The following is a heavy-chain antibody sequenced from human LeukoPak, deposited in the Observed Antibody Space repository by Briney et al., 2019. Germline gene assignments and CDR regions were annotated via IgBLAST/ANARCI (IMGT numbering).Heavy chain of an antibody. Sequence: GGSLRLSCAASGFTFITYAMSWVRQAPGKGLEWVSAISGSGGSTYYGDSVKGRFTISRDNSKNTLYLQMNSLRAEDTAVYYCATYRQVLLPFESWGQGTLVTVSS. D-gene: IGHD2-8*02. CDR1: GFTFITYA. J-gene: IGHJ4*02. CDR3: ATYRQVLLPFES. V-gene: IGHV3-23*01. CDR2: ISGSGGST.